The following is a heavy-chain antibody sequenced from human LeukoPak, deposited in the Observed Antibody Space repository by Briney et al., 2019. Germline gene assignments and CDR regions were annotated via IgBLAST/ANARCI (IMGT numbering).Heavy chain of an antibody. Sequence: SQTLSLTCTVSGGSISSGGYYWSWIRQTPGKGLEWIGYIYHSGSTYYNPSRKSRVTISVDRSKNQFSLKLSSVTAADTAVYYCATTGRGFYIDYWGQGTLVTVSS. CDR3: ATTGRGFYIDY. J-gene: IGHJ4*02. CDR2: IYHSGST. V-gene: IGHV4-30-2*01. CDR1: GGSISSGGYY. D-gene: IGHD3-22*01.